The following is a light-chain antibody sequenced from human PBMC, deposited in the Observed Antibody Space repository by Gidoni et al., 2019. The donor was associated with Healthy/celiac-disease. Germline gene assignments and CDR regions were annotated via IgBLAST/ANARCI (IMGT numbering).Light chain of an antibody. V-gene: IGLV3-25*03. CDR1: ALPKQY. Sequence: SYDLTRPPSVSVSPGQTARTTCSGDALPKQYAYWYQQKPGQAPVPVIYKDSERPSGIPERFSGSSSGTTVTLTISGVQAEDEADYYCQSADSSGTGVFGGGTKLTVL. CDR2: KDS. J-gene: IGLJ2*01. CDR3: QSADSSGTGV.